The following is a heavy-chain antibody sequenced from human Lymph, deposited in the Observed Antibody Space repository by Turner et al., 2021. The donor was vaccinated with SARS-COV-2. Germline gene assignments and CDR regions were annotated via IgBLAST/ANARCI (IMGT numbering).Heavy chain of an antibody. D-gene: IGHD3-10*01. CDR1: GFTFITYA. J-gene: IGHJ6*02. CDR2: ISYDGSNN. Sequence: QAQLVESGGGVFKPARSLTLYCAATGFTFITYAIYWVRQAPGMGLEWWAVISYDGSNNYYADSVKGRFTISRDNTKNTLYLQMNSLRAEDTAVYYCARYASGGYFYDGMDVWGQGTTVTVSS. V-gene: IGHV3-30*04. CDR3: ARYASGGYFYDGMDV.